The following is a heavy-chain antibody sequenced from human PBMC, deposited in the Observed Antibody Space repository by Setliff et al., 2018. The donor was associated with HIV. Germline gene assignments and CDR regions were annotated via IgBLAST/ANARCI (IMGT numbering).Heavy chain of an antibody. D-gene: IGHD3-22*01. CDR2: IIPIYGTS. CDR3: ATVGYYYYDKRDYYYHIDV. J-gene: IGHJ6*03. CDR1: GGTFSSYA. V-gene: IGHV1-69*13. Sequence: GASVKVSCKASGGTFSSYAISWVRQAPGQGLEWMGGIIPIYGTSNYAQKFQGRVTISADVSTSTAYMELSSLRSEDTAVYYCATVGYYYYDKRDYYYHIDVWGKGTTVTVSS.